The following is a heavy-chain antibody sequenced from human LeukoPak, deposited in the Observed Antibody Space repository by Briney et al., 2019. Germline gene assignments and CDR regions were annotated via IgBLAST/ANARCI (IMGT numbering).Heavy chain of an antibody. CDR2: FHTDGDT. D-gene: IGHD4-17*01. V-gene: IGHV3-13*01. J-gene: IGHJ4*02. CDR3: ARGSGPGVTTIDS. CDR1: GFTFSNYD. Sequence: GGSLRLSCAASGFTFSNYDMHWVRQAPGKGLEWVSAFHTDGDTYYLDSVKGRFTTSREDAKNSLYLQMNTLRAGDTAVYYCARGSGPGVTTIDSWGQGTLVIVSS.